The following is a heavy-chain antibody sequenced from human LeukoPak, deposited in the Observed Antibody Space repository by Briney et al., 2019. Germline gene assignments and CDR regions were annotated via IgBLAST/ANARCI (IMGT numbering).Heavy chain of an antibody. J-gene: IGHJ3*02. CDR2: INPNSGGT. V-gene: IGHV1-2*02. D-gene: IGHD3-22*01. Sequence: ASVTVSCKASGYTFTSYGISWVRQAPGQGLEWMGWINPNSGGTNYAQKFQGRVTMTRDTSISTAYMELSRLRSDDTAVYYCARDYYDSSGYYPDDAFDIWGQGTMVTVSS. CDR1: GYTFTSYG. CDR3: ARDYYDSSGYYPDDAFDI.